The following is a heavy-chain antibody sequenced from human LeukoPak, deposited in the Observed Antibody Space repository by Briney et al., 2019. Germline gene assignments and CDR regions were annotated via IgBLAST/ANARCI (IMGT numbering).Heavy chain of an antibody. CDR1: GSSISSYH. J-gene: IGHJ4*02. CDR3: ARHGSDYSFDY. D-gene: IGHD3-22*01. Sequence: PSETLSLTCTVSGSSISSYHWSWIRQPPGKGLEWIGYISYSGSTNYNPSLKSRVTISVDTSKNQFSLKLRSVTAADTAVYYCARHGSDYSFDYWGQGTLVTVSS. CDR2: ISYSGST. V-gene: IGHV4-59*08.